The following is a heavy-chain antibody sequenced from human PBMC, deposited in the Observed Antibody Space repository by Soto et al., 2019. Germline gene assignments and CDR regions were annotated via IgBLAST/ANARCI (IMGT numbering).Heavy chain of an antibody. CDR1: GFTFSGHT. Sequence: EVQLVESGGGLVKPGGSLRLSCAASGFTFSGHTINWVRQAPGKGLEWVSSVSSTSSHIYYADSVKGRSTVSRDNAEKSLYLQMNSLRAEDTAIYYCARCMGYDGSGYAFFDSWGQGTLVTVSS. J-gene: IGHJ4*02. V-gene: IGHV3-21*01. CDR2: VSSTSSHI. CDR3: ARCMGYDGSGYAFFDS. D-gene: IGHD3-10*01.